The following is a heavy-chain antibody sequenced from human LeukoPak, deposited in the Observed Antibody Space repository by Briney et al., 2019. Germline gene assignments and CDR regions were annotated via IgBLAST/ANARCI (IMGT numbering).Heavy chain of an antibody. CDR1: GFTFDKYA. CDR3: VKDFTNYYDSSGYLGS. CDR2: ISWNSGSM. V-gene: IGHV3-9*01. D-gene: IGHD3-22*01. J-gene: IGHJ5*01. Sequence: PGRSPRLSCAASGFTFDKYAMHWVRQTPGKGLEWVSGISWNSGSMGYADSVKGRFNISRDNAKNSLYLQMDSLRIDDTALYYCVKDFTNYYDSSGYLGSWGQGTLVTVSS.